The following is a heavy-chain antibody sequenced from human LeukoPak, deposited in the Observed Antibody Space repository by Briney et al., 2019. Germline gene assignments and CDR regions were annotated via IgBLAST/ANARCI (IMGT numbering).Heavy chain of an antibody. CDR2: TYYRSKWYN. D-gene: IGHD6-25*01. CDR1: GDSVFSNIAA. J-gene: IGHJ4*02. CDR3: ARQQRGALDY. Sequence: SQTLSLTCAISGDSVFSNIAAWNWIRQSPSRGLEWLGRTYYRSKWYNDYAVSVKGRITFNPDTSKNQFSLRLNSVTPEDTAVYYCARQQRGALDYWGQGTLVTVSS. V-gene: IGHV6-1*01.